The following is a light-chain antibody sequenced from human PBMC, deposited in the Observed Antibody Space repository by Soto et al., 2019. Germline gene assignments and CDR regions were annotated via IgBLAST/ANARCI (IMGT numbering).Light chain of an antibody. J-gene: IGLJ1*01. CDR1: SSDIGHYDY. V-gene: IGLV2-14*03. CDR3: CSLTTSHTYV. CDR2: HVT. Sequence: QSALPQPASVSGSPGQSITISCTGTSSDIGHYDYVSWYQQHPGKAPKLMIYHVTYRPSGVSNRYSGPKSGNSASLTISGLQADDEADYYCCSLTTSHTYVFGSGTKVTVL.